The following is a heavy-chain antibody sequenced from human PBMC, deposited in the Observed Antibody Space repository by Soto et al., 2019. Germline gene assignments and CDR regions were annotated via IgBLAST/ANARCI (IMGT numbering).Heavy chain of an antibody. CDR3: TRGGYSSSSFDY. V-gene: IGHV1-46*03. CDR1: GYTFTNYD. Sequence: QVQLVQSGAEVKNPGASVKISCKASGYTFTNYDMHLVRQAPGQGRKWMGIIKTSGGSTNSAHMFQGRLTMTRDTTPSTVYMELNSLKSEDTAVYYCTRGGYSSSSFDYWGQGTLVTVSS. CDR2: IKTSGGST. J-gene: IGHJ4*02. D-gene: IGHD6-6*01.